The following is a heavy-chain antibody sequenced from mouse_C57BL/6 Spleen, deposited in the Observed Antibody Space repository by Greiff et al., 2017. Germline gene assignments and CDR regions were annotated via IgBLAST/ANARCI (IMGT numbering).Heavy chain of an antibody. D-gene: IGHD2-4*01. J-gene: IGHJ4*01. Sequence: EVQRVESGGGLVKPGGSLKLSCAASGFTFSDYGMHWVRQAPEKGLEWVAYISSGSSTIYYADTVKGRFTISRDNAKNTLVLQMTSLRSEDTAMYYCARRIYYDYDDYAMDYWGQGTSVTVSS. CDR3: ARRIYYDYDDYAMDY. CDR1: GFTFSDYG. V-gene: IGHV5-17*01. CDR2: ISSGSSTI.